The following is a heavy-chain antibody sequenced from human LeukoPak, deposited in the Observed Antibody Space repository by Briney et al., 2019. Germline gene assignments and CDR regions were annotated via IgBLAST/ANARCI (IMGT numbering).Heavy chain of an antibody. CDR3: ARDSTRIAAAGIPDY. D-gene: IGHD6-13*01. J-gene: IGHJ4*02. Sequence: PSETLSLTCTVSGGSISSSSYYWGWIRQPPGKGLEWIGSIYHSGSTYYNPSLKSRVTISVDTSKNQFSLKLSSVTAADTAVYYCARDSTRIAAAGIPDYWGQGTLVTVSS. CDR1: GGSISSSSYY. V-gene: IGHV4-39*07. CDR2: IYHSGST.